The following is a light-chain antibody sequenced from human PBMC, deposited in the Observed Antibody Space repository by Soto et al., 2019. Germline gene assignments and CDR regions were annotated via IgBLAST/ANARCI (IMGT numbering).Light chain of an antibody. CDR3: QQYYSYPWT. J-gene: IGKJ1*01. CDR1: QGISSY. V-gene: IGKV1-8*01. Sequence: AIRMTQSPSSFSASTGDRVTTTCRASQGISSYLAWYQQKPGKAPKLLIYAASTLQSGVPSRFSGSGSGTDFTLTISCLQSEDFATYYCQQYYSYPWTFGQGTKVDI. CDR2: AAS.